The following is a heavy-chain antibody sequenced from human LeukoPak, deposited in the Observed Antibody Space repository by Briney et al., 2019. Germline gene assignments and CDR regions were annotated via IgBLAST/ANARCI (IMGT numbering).Heavy chain of an antibody. V-gene: IGHV3-30*18. CDR1: GFTFSNYA. J-gene: IGHJ6*02. D-gene: IGHD5-18*01. CDR3: AKAQRYSYGFAYHYHGMDV. CDR2: ISYDGSNK. Sequence: GGSLRLSCATSGFTFSNYAMHWVRQAPGKGLEWVAVISYDGSNKYYGDSMTGRFTISRDNSKNTLFLQMNSLRAEDTATYYCAKAQRYSYGFAYHYHGMDVWGQGTTVTVSS.